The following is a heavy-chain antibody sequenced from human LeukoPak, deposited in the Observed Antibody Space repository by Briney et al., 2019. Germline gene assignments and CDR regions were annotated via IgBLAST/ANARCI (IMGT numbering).Heavy chain of an antibody. Sequence: SETLSLTRTVSGGSISSYYWSWIRQPPGKGLEWIGYIYYSGSTNYNPSLKSRVTISVDTSKNQFSLKLSSVTAADTAVYYCARLDWGSSWNLPGYYFDYWGQGTLVTVSS. V-gene: IGHV4-59*08. CDR1: GGSISSYY. CDR2: IYYSGST. D-gene: IGHD6-13*01. CDR3: ARLDWGSSWNLPGYYFDY. J-gene: IGHJ4*02.